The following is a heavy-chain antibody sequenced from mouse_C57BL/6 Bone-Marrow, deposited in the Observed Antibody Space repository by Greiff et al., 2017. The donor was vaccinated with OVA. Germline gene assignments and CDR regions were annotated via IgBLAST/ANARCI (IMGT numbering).Heavy chain of an antibody. J-gene: IGHJ3*01. Sequence: EVKLVESGEGLVKPGGSLKLSCAASGFTFSSYAMSWVRQTPEKRLEWVAYISSGGDYIYYADTVKGRFTISRDNARNTLYLQMNSLKSDDTAMYYCTRDPIYDGYYGFAYWGQGTLVTVSA. CDR3: TRDPIYDGYYGFAY. D-gene: IGHD2-3*01. V-gene: IGHV5-9-1*02. CDR1: GFTFSSYA. CDR2: ISSGGDYI.